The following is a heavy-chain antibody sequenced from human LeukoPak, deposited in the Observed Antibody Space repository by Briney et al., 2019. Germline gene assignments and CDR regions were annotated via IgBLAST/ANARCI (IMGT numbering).Heavy chain of an antibody. J-gene: IGHJ5*02. CDR3: ARGGQLLHNWFDP. CDR1: GFTFSSYA. CDR2: ISYDGSNK. D-gene: IGHD2-2*01. Sequence: QTGGSLRLSCAASGFTFSSYAMHWVRQAPGKGLEWVAVISYDGSNKYYADSVKGRFTISRDNSKNTLYLQMNSLRAEDTAVYYCARGGQLLHNWFDPWGQGTLVTVP. V-gene: IGHV3-30-3*01.